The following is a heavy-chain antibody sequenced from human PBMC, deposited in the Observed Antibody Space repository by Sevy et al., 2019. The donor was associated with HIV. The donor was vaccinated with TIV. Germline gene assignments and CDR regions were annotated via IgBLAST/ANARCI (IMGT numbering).Heavy chain of an antibody. V-gene: IGHV3-30*04. Sequence: GGSLRLSCVASGFTFTIYSVVWVRRAPGKGLEWLTLISYDGNNRYYAHSVKGRFTISRDNSNNILYLQMTGLRVKDTALYFCARVAVEYCTNDCYHRFDHWGLGTLVTVSS. D-gene: IGHD2-8*01. CDR2: ISYDGNNR. CDR1: GFTFTIYS. J-gene: IGHJ4*02. CDR3: ARVAVEYCTNDCYHRFDH.